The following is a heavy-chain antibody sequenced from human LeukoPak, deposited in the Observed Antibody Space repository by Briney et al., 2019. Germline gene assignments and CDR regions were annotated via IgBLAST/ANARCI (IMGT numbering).Heavy chain of an antibody. J-gene: IGHJ4*02. CDR2: ICSSSSYI. V-gene: IGHV3-21*01. CDR1: GFTFSSYS. CDR3: ARGYGDYRYLFDY. Sequence: GGSLRLSCAASGFTFSSYSMNWVRQAPGKGLEWVSSICSSSSYIYYADSVKGRFTISRDKAKNSLYLQMNSLRAEDTALYYCARGYGDYRYLFDYWGQGTLVTVSS. D-gene: IGHD4-17*01.